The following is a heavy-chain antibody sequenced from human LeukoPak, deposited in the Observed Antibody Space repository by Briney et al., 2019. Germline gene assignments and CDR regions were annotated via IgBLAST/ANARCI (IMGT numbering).Heavy chain of an antibody. J-gene: IGHJ4*02. D-gene: IGHD4-11*01. Sequence: SETLSLTCAVYGGSFSGYYWSWIRQPPGKGLEWIGEINHSGSTNYNPSLKSRVTISVDTSKNQFSLKLSSVTAADTAVYYCARGRDYSVLYWGQGTLVTVSS. CDR1: GGSFSGYY. CDR2: INHSGST. CDR3: ARGRDYSVLY. V-gene: IGHV4-34*01.